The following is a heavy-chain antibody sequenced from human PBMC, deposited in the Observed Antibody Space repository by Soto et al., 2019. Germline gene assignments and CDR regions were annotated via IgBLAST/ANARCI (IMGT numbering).Heavy chain of an antibody. CDR2: IYYTGST. CDR1: GGSISSYY. CDR3: ARDKGPRRSYYGMDV. D-gene: IGHD6-6*01. V-gene: IGHV4-59*01. Sequence: QVQLQESGPGLVKASETLSLTCTVSGGSISSYYWSWIRQPPGEGLEWIGFIYYTGSTNYNPSLRSRVTISVDTSKNQFSLKLRSVNAADTAVYFCARDKGPRRSYYGMDVWGQGTTVTVAS. J-gene: IGHJ6*02.